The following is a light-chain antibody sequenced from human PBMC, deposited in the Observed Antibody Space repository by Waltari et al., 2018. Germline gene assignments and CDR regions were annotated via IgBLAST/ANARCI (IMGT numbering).Light chain of an antibody. CDR1: HSDLGDYDY. CDR2: YVS. J-gene: IGLJ1*01. V-gene: IGLV2-14*01. CDR3: SSYSYITTLQI. Sequence: QSALTQPASVSGSLGQSLTISCTGTHSDLGDYDYVYWYQQPPGKAPTILLFYVSHRPSGISNRFSCSKSGDTASMTISGLQPEDEADYYCSSYSYITTLQIFGTGTRLTV.